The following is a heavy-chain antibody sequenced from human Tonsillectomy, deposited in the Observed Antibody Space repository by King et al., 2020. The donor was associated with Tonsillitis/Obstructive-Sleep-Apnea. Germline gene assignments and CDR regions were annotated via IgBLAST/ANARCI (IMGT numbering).Heavy chain of an antibody. CDR3: AKEMATPVPFDI. Sequence: VQLVESGGGVVQPGRSLRLSCAASGFTFSSYGMHWVRQAPGKGLEWGAVISYDGSNKYYADSVKGRFTISRDNSKNTLYLQMNSLRAEDTAVYYCAKEMATPVPFDIWGQGTMVTVSS. CDR1: GFTFSSYG. D-gene: IGHD5-24*01. CDR2: ISYDGSNK. J-gene: IGHJ3*02. V-gene: IGHV3-30*18.